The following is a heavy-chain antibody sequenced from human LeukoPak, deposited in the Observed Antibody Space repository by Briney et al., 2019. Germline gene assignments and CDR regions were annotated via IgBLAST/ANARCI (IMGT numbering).Heavy chain of an antibody. CDR1: GFTFSSYA. D-gene: IGHD1-26*01. Sequence: GGFLRLSCAASGFTFSSYAMSWVRQAPGKGLEWVSAISGSGGSTYYADSVKGRFTISRDNSKNTLYLRMNSLRAEDTAVYYCAKDLSGSYFIPFDPWGQGTLVTVSS. CDR3: AKDLSGSYFIPFDP. V-gene: IGHV3-23*01. J-gene: IGHJ5*02. CDR2: ISGSGGST.